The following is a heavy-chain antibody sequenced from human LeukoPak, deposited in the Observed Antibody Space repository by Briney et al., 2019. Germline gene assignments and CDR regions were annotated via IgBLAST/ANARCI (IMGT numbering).Heavy chain of an antibody. V-gene: IGHV3-9*01. CDR3: AKDTGSPADAITMEDNAFDI. CDR2: ISWSSGII. Sequence: PGRSLRLSCAASGFTFDDHGMHWVRQAPGKGLEWVSGISWSSGIIGYADSVKGRFTISRDNAKNSLDLQMESLRAEDTAVYYRAKDTGSPADAITMEDNAFDIWGQGTMVTVSS. J-gene: IGHJ3*02. D-gene: IGHD3-3*01. CDR1: GFTFDDHG.